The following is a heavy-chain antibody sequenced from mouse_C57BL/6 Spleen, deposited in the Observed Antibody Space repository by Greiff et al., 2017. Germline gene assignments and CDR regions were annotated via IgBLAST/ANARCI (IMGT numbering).Heavy chain of an antibody. CDR2: ISSGSSTI. V-gene: IGHV5-17*01. CDR1: GFTFSDYG. J-gene: IGHJ3*01. D-gene: IGHD1-1*01. CDR3: ARDGTFITTVVPFAY. Sequence: EVHLVESGGGLVKPGGSLKLSCAASGFTFSDYGMHWVRQAPEKGLEWVAYISSGSSTIYYADTVKGRFTISRDNAKNTLFLQMTSLRSEDTAMYYCARDGTFITTVVPFAYWGQGTLVTVSA.